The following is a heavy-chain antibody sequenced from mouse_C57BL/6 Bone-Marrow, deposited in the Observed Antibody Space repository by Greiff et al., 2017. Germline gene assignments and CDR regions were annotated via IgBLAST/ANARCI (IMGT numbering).Heavy chain of an antibody. CDR2: MHPNGGSP. V-gene: IGHV1-64*01. J-gene: IGHJ2*01. CDR3: ARWLYYYEDY. D-gene: IGHD1-1*01. Sequence: QVQLQQPGAELVKPGASVKLSCKASGYTFTNYWMHWVKQRPGQGLEWIGMMHPNGGSPDYNEKFKSEATLSVDKSSRTAYMELSSLTSEDSAVYYCARWLYYYEDYWGQGTTLTVSS. CDR1: GYTFTNYW.